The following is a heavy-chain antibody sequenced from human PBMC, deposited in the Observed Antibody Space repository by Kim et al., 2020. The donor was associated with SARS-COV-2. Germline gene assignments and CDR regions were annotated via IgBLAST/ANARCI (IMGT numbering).Heavy chain of an antibody. D-gene: IGHD2-21*02. CDR3: TSDLGDYCAGDCYSRV. Sequence: PVKGRFTIARDDSKNTLYRQMNSLKPEDTAVYYCTSDLGDYCAGDCYSRVWGQGTTVTVSS. J-gene: IGHJ6*02. V-gene: IGHV3-15*01.